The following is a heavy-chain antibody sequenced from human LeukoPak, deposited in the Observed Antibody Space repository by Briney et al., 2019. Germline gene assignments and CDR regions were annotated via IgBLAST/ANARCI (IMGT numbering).Heavy chain of an antibody. CDR1: GFTFSNYA. CDR3: AKRVPYSSSSVYFDY. D-gene: IGHD6-6*01. Sequence: AGGSLRLSCAASGFTFSNYAMSWVRQAPGKGLEWASAISDSGRDTYYADSVKGRFTISRDNSKNTQYLQMNSLRAEDAAVYYCAKRVPYSSSSVYFDYWGQGTLVTVSS. CDR2: ISDSGRDT. J-gene: IGHJ4*02. V-gene: IGHV3-23*01.